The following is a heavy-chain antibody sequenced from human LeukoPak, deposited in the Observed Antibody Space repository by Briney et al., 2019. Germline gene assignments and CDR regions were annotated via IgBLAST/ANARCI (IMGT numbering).Heavy chain of an antibody. Sequence: PGGSLRLSCAASEFTFSSYAMHWVRQAPGKGLEWVAVISYDGSNKYYADSVKGRFTISRDNSKNTLYLQMNSLRAEDTAVYYCARDDSEYSSSSLDYWGQGTLVTVSS. D-gene: IGHD6-6*01. CDR1: EFTFSSYA. CDR2: ISYDGSNK. CDR3: ARDDSEYSSSSLDY. J-gene: IGHJ4*02. V-gene: IGHV3-30-3*01.